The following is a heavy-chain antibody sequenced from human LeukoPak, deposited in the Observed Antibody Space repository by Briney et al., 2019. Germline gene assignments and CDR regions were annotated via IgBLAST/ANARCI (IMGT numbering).Heavy chain of an antibody. J-gene: IGHJ3*02. CDR1: GYTFTSYG. Sequence: ASVKVSCKSSGYTFTSYGISWVRQAPGQGLEWMGWISAYNGNTNYAQKLQGRVTMTTDTSTSTAYMELRSLRSDDTDVYYCARDCSSTSCLDIWGQGTMVTVSS. CDR2: ISAYNGNT. V-gene: IGHV1-18*01. D-gene: IGHD2-2*01. CDR3: ARDCSSTSCLDI.